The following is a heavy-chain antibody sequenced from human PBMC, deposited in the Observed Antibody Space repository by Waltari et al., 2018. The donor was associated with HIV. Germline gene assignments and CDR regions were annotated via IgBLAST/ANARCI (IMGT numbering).Heavy chain of an antibody. J-gene: IGHJ3*01. CDR2: ISSTSSYI. Sequence: EVQLVESGGGLVKPGGSLRLSCAASGFTFSSYSMSWVRQAPGKGLECVSYISSTSSYIYYADSVKSRFTISRENAKNSLYLLMNSLRAEDTAVYYCVVGKHGDLPWGQGTMVTVSS. D-gene: IGHD4-17*01. CDR3: VVGKHGDLP. V-gene: IGHV3-21*05. CDR1: GFTFSSYS.